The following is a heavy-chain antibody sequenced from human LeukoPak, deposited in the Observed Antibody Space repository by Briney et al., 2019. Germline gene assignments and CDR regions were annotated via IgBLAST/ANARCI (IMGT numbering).Heavy chain of an antibody. V-gene: IGHV3-74*01. CDR3: ARGYRSFSATCSAGWFDP. Sequence: GGSLRLSCAASGFIFSNYWMYWVRQAPGKGLVWVSRINSDGSTTNYADSVKGRFTISRDNAKNTLYLQMSSLRAEDAAVYFCARGYRSFSATCSAGWFDPWGQGTLVTVSP. CDR1: GFIFSNYW. CDR2: INSDGSTT. D-gene: IGHD2-2*01. J-gene: IGHJ5*02.